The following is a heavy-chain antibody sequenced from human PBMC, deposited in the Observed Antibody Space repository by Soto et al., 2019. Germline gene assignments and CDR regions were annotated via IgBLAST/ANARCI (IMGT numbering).Heavy chain of an antibody. CDR2: LYTTGNT. D-gene: IGHD1-26*01. Sequence: QVQLQESGPGLVKPSETLSLTCTVSGGSISSYYWSWIRQPAGKGLEWIGRLYTTGNTNYNPSLKTRVTMSLDTSKNQFSLKLSSVTAADTAVYYCARHPEVGAKVFDYWGQGTLVTVSS. CDR1: GGSISSYY. V-gene: IGHV4-4*07. CDR3: ARHPEVGAKVFDY. J-gene: IGHJ4*02.